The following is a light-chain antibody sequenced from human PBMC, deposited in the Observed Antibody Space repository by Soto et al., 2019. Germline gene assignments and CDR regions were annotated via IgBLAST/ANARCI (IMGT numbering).Light chain of an antibody. CDR1: QSVSSY. V-gene: IGKV3-11*01. J-gene: IGKJ3*01. Sequence: EIVLTQSPATLSLSPGERATLSCRASQSVSSYLVWYQQKPGQAPRLLIYDASTRATGVPARFSGSGSGTDFTLTISSLAPEDFAVYYCQQRSNWPSFSFGPVTTVDIK. CDR2: DAS. CDR3: QQRSNWPSFS.